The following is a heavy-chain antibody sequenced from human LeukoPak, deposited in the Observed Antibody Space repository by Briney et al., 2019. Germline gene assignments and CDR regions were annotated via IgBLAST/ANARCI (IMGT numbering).Heavy chain of an antibody. CDR1: GFTFSSYE. V-gene: IGHV3-48*03. J-gene: IGHJ4*02. Sequence: GGSLRLSCAASGFTFSSYEMNWVRQAPGKGLEWVSYVSSSGSTIYYADSVKGRFTISRDNAKNSLYLQMNSLRAEDTAVYYCARVLGFGELFFDYWGQGTLVTVSS. CDR3: ARVLGFGELFFDY. D-gene: IGHD3-10*01. CDR2: VSSSGSTI.